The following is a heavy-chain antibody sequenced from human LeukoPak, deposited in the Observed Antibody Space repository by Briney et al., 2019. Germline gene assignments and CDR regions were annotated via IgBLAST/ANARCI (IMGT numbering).Heavy chain of an antibody. Sequence: GGTLRLSCAASGFTFSSYGMTWVRQAPGKGLVWVSRINSDGSRTSYADSVKGRFTISIDNAKNTLYLQMNSLRAEDTAVYYCARGPMVRTNLFDYWGQGTLVTVSS. V-gene: IGHV3-74*01. CDR3: ARGPMVRTNLFDY. CDR1: GFTFSSYG. CDR2: INSDGSRT. J-gene: IGHJ4*02. D-gene: IGHD3-10*01.